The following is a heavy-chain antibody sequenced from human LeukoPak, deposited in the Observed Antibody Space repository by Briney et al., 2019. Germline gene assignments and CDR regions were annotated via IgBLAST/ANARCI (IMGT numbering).Heavy chain of an antibody. D-gene: IGHD6-19*01. CDR1: GFTLSNYA. V-gene: IGHV3-15*01. CDR2: IKSKTDGGTT. Sequence: GGSLRLSCVASGFTLSNYAMTWVRQAPGKGLEWVGRIKSKTDGGTTDYAAPVKGRFTISRDDSKNTLYLQMNSLKTEDTAVYYCTTDQAVAGFLWAFDIWGQGTMVTVSS. CDR3: TTDQAVAGFLWAFDI. J-gene: IGHJ3*02.